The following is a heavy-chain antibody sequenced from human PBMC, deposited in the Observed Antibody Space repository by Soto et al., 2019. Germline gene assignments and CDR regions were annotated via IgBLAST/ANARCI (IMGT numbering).Heavy chain of an antibody. D-gene: IGHD6-13*01. Sequence: GESLKISCKTSGYNFTNYWIGWVRQMPGKGLECMGIIYPGDSDTRYSPSFQGQVTISADKSISTAYLQWSSLKASDTAMYYCARPRSSSRNYYGMDVWGQGTTVTVSS. V-gene: IGHV5-51*01. CDR2: IYPGDSDT. CDR1: GYNFTNYW. CDR3: ARPRSSSRNYYGMDV. J-gene: IGHJ6*02.